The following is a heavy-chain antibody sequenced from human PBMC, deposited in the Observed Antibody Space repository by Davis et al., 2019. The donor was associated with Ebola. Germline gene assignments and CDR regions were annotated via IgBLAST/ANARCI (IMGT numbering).Heavy chain of an antibody. CDR3: AKDKNWCSGGSCFLYYYYDMDV. CDR2: ISYDGSNK. Sequence: PGGSLRLSCAASGFTFSSYGMHWVRQAPGKGLEWVAVISYDGSNKYYADSVKGRFTISRDNSKNTLYLQMNSLRAEDTAVYYCAKDKNWCSGGSCFLYYYYDMDVWGQGTTVTVSS. J-gene: IGHJ6*02. CDR1: GFTFSSYG. D-gene: IGHD2-15*01. V-gene: IGHV3-30*18.